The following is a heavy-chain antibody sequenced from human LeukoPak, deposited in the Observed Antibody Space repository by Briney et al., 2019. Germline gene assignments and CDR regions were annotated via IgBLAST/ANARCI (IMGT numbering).Heavy chain of an antibody. V-gene: IGHV3-23*01. D-gene: IGHD3-10*01. CDR2: ISGSGGST. CDR3: AKDSSAAYYYGSGSFYN. Sequence: GGSLRLSCAASGFTFSSYAMSWVRQAPGKGLEWVSAISGSGGSTYYADSVKGRFTISRDNSKNTLYLQMNSLRAEDTAVYYCAKDSSAAYYYGSGSFYNWGQGTLVTVSS. J-gene: IGHJ4*02. CDR1: GFTFSSYA.